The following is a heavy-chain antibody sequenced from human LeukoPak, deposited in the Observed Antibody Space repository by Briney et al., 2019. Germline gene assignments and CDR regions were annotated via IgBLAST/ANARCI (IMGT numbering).Heavy chain of an antibody. Sequence: PSETLSLTCTVSGGSISSYYWSWIRQPPGKGLEWIGYIYYSGSTNYNPSLKSRVTISVDTSKNQFSLKLSSVTAADTAVYYCARSSSGGYGPFDPWGQGTLVTVSS. CDR3: ARSSSGGYGPFDP. CDR2: IYYSGST. J-gene: IGHJ5*02. CDR1: GGSISSYY. D-gene: IGHD5-12*01. V-gene: IGHV4-59*01.